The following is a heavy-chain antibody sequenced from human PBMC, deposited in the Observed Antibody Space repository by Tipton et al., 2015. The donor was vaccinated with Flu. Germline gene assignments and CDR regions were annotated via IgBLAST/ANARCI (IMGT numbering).Heavy chain of an antibody. CDR2: ISGYNGNT. CDR3: ARAGLQGDAFDV. CDR1: GYIFSAYG. J-gene: IGHJ3*01. V-gene: IGHV1-18*01. Sequence: QSGAEVKNPGASMKVSCKTSGYIFSAYGISWVRQAPGQGLEWLGYISGYNGNTKYAQKFQGRLTLVADSSTDTAYMELRSLRPDDTAIYYCARAGLQGDAFDVWGQGTMATVS.